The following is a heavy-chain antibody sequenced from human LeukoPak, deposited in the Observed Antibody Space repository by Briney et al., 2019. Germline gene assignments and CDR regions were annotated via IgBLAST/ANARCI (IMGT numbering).Heavy chain of an antibody. CDR3: AKVAGDSSAWYTGSYFVY. V-gene: IGHV3-23*01. D-gene: IGHD6-19*01. Sequence: GGSLRLSCSVSGFTFSSSAMSWVRQAPGKGLEWVSVISGSGGSTYYTDSVKGRFTISRDNSKITLYLQMNSLRAEDTAVYYCAKVAGDSSAWYTGSYFVYWGQGTLVTVSS. CDR2: ISGSGGST. CDR1: GFTFSSSA. J-gene: IGHJ4*02.